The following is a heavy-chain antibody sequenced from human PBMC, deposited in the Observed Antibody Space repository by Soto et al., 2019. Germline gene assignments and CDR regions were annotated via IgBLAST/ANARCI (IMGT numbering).Heavy chain of an antibody. J-gene: IGHJ4*02. CDR3: ARDSGSSGYYYGTNFDY. V-gene: IGHV4-30-4*01. CDR2: IYYSGST. Sequence: SSETLSLTCTFSGGSISSGDYYWSWIRQPPGKGLEWIGYIYYSGSTYYNPSLKSRVTISVDTSKNQFSLKLSSVTAADTAVYYCARDSGSSGYYYGTNFDYWGQGTLVTVS. CDR1: GGSISSGDYY. D-gene: IGHD3-22*01.